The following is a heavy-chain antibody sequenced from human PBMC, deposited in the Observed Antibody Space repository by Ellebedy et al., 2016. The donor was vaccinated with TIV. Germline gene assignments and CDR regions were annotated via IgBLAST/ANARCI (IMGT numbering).Heavy chain of an antibody. Sequence: GESLKIPCAASGFSFRSYWMSWVRQAPGKGLEWVANIYQDGGFQYDVDSVKGRITIARDNADNSLFLQMNSLRAEDTAVYYCARRGGYGDYAVQINSWFDTWGRGTLVAVSS. J-gene: IGHJ5*02. CDR2: IYQDGGFQ. CDR3: ARRGGYGDYAVQINSWFDT. V-gene: IGHV3-7*01. D-gene: IGHD4-17*01. CDR1: GFSFRSYW.